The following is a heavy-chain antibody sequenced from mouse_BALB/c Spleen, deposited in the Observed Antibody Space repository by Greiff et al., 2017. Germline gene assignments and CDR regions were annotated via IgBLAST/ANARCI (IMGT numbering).Heavy chain of an antibody. V-gene: IGHV1-80*01. CDR1: GYAFSSYW. J-gene: IGHJ2*01. CDR2: IYPGDGDT. D-gene: IGHD1-1*01. Sequence: VQLQQSGAELVRPGSSVKISCKASGYAFSSYWMNWVKQRPGQGLEWIGQIYPGDGDTNYNGKFKGKATLTADKSSSTAYMQLSSLTSEDSAVYFCARGTTVVFDDWGQGTTLTVSS. CDR3: ARGTTVVFDD.